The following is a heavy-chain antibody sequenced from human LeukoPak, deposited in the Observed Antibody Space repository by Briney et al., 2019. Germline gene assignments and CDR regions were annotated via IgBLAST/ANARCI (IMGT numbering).Heavy chain of an antibody. Sequence: GGSLRLSCAASGFTFNTYAMSWVRQAPGKGLEWVSGISGSGGSTYYADSVKGRFIISRDNSKNTLYLQMTSLRAEDTAVYYCVKDFESGDYFDYWGQGTLVTVSS. CDR2: ISGSGGST. CDR3: VKDFESGDYFDY. J-gene: IGHJ4*02. D-gene: IGHD3-9*01. CDR1: GFTFNTYA. V-gene: IGHV3-23*01.